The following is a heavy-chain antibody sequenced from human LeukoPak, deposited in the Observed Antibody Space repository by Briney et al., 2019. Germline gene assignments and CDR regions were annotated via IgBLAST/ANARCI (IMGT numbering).Heavy chain of an antibody. Sequence: AGGPLRLSCAASGFTFSSYWMSWVRQAPGKGLEWVANIKQDGSEKYYVDSVKGRFTISRDNAKNSLYLQMNSLRAEDTAVYYCARVFDSSGYYRESEYFQHWGQGTLVTVSS. CDR1: GFTFSSYW. J-gene: IGHJ1*01. D-gene: IGHD3-22*01. CDR2: IKQDGSEK. V-gene: IGHV3-7*01. CDR3: ARVFDSSGYYRESEYFQH.